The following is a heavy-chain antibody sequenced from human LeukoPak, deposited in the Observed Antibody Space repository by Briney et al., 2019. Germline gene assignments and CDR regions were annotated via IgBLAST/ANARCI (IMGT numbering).Heavy chain of an antibody. CDR3: ARGGLCGGDCYSGRWFDY. Sequence: TPSETLSLTCTVSGGSISSYYWSWIRQPPGKGLEWIGYIYYSGSTNYNRSLKSRVTISVDTSKNQFSLKLSSVTAADTAVYYCARGGLCGGDCYSGRWFDYWGQGTLVTVSS. D-gene: IGHD2-21*02. CDR1: GGSISSYY. V-gene: IGHV4-59*08. CDR2: IYYSGST. J-gene: IGHJ4*02.